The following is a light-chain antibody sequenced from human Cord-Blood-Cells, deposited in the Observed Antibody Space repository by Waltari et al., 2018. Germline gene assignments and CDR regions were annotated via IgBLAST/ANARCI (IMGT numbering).Light chain of an antibody. Sequence: QSALTQPASVSGSPGQSITISCTGTSSAVGSYNLVSWYQQPPGKAPKLMIYEVSKRPSGVSNRFSGSKSGNTASLTISGLQAEDEADYYCCSYAGSSTFLYVFGTGTKVTVL. CDR3: CSYAGSSTFLYV. V-gene: IGLV2-23*02. J-gene: IGLJ1*01. CDR1: SSAVGSYNL. CDR2: EVS.